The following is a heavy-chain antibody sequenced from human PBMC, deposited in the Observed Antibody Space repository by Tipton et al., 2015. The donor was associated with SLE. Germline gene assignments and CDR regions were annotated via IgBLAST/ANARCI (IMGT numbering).Heavy chain of an antibody. D-gene: IGHD5-24*01. CDR3: ARLATIKIDY. J-gene: IGHJ4*02. V-gene: IGHV4-59*08. CDR2: IYYDGTP. CDR1: GGPFNGYH. Sequence: TLSLTCTVSGGPFNGYHWSWIRQSPEKGLEWIGYIYYDGTPNYNPSLQSRVTISVDTSKNQFSLKLSSVTAADTAVYYCARLATIKIDYWGQGTLVTVSS.